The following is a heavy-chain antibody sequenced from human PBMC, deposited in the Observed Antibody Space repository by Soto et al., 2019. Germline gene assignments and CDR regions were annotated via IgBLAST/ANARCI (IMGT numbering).Heavy chain of an antibody. V-gene: IGHV4-30-2*01. CDR2: IYHSGST. CDR3: ARELFGRSVWFDP. CDR1: GGSISSGGYS. J-gene: IGHJ5*02. Sequence: SETLSLTCAVSGGSISSGGYSWSWIRQPPGKGLEWIGYIYHSGSTYYNPSLKSRVTISVDRSKNQFSLKLSSVTAADTAVYYCARELFGRSVWFDPRGQGTLVTVSS. D-gene: IGHD3-10*01.